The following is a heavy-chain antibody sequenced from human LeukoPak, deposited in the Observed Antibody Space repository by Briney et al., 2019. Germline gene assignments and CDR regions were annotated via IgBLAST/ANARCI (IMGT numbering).Heavy chain of an antibody. J-gene: IGHJ5*02. D-gene: IGHD6-6*01. CDR1: GYTFSRYA. V-gene: IGHV3-23*01. CDR3: ARGESYSSSPYNWFDP. CDR2: ISGGGGVT. Sequence: GVSLRLSCAASGYTFSRYAMSWVRRAPGRGLECVSSISGGGGVTDYADSVKGRFTISRDNSKNTLYLQMNSLRAEDTAVYYCARGESYSSSPYNWFDPWGQGTLVTVSS.